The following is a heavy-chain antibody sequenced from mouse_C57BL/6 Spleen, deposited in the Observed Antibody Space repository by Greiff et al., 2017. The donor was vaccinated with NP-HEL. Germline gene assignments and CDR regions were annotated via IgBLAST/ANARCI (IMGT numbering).Heavy chain of an antibody. CDR3: ARHYYAMDY. V-gene: IGHV1-18*01. J-gene: IGHJ4*01. CDR1: GYTFTDYN. Sequence: EVQLQQSGPELVKPGASVKIPCKASGYTFTDYNMDWVKQSHGKSLEWIGDINPNNGGTNYNQKFKGKATLTVDKSSSTAYMELRSLTSEDTAVYYCARHYYAMDYWGQGTSVTVSS. CDR2: INPNNGGT.